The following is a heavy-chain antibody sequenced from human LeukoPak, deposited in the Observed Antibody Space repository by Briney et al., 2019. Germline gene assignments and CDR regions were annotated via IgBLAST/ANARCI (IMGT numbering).Heavy chain of an antibody. CDR2: IYPGDSDT. J-gene: IGHJ3*02. D-gene: IGHD1-26*01. CDR3: ARLVGATTLDDAIDI. Sequence: GESLKISCKGSGYSFTSYWIGWVRQMPGKGLEWMGIIYPGDSDTRYSPSFQGQVTISADKSISTAYLQWSSLKASDTAMYYCARLVGATTLDDAIDIWGQGTMVTVSS. CDR1: GYSFTSYW. V-gene: IGHV5-51*01.